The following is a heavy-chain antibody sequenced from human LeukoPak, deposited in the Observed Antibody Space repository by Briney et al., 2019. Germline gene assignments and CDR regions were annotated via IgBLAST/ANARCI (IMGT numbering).Heavy chain of an antibody. V-gene: IGHV4-39*01. CDR1: GGSISTSSFY. CDR2: IYYNGIS. J-gene: IGHJ4*02. CDR3: ARSDYYDYRQIDF. Sequence: PSETLSLTCTVSGGSISTSSFYWGWIRQSPGKGLEWLGSIYYNGISHYNPSLKRRVTIYVDTSRNQFSLHVYSVTAADTAVFYCARSDYYDYRQIDFWGQGTLVTVSS. D-gene: IGHD3-22*01.